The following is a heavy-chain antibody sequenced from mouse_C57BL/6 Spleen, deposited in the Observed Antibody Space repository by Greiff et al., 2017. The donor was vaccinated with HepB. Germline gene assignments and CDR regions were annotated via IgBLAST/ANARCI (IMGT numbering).Heavy chain of an antibody. CDR2: ISSGGDYI. CDR1: GFTFSSYA. CDR3: TRDGVYDVYYAWFAY. D-gene: IGHD2-3*01. J-gene: IGHJ3*01. V-gene: IGHV5-9-1*02. Sequence: EVMLVESGEGLVKPGGSLKLSCAASGFTFSSYAMSWVRQTPEKRLEWVAYISSGGDYIYYADTVKGRFTISRDNARNTLYLQMSSLKSEDTAMYYCTRDGVYDVYYAWFAYWGQGTLVTVSA.